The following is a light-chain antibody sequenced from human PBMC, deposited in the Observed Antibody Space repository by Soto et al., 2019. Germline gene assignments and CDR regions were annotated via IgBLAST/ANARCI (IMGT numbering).Light chain of an antibody. V-gene: IGLV1-47*01. CDR1: SSNIGSNY. CDR2: RNN. CDR3: SAWDDSLSGVV. J-gene: IGLJ2*01. Sequence: QSVLTQPPSASGTPGQRVTISCSGSSSNIGSNYVYWYQQLPGTAPKLLIYRNNQRPSGVPDRFSGSKSGTSASRAITGLPSEDAAAYYSSAWDDSLSGVVFGGGTKMTVL.